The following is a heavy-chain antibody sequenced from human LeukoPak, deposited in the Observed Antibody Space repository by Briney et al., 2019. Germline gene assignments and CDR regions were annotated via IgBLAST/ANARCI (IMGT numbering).Heavy chain of an antibody. CDR1: GYTFTGYY. CDR3: ASPLYHYYGSGGYFDY. V-gene: IGHV1-2*02. J-gene: IGHJ4*02. D-gene: IGHD3-10*01. Sequence: ASVKVPCKASGYTFTGYYMHWVRQAPGQGLEWMGWINPNSGGTNYAQKFQGRVTMTRDTSISTAYMELSRLRSDDTAVYYCASPLYHYYGSGGYFDYWGQGTLVTVSS. CDR2: INPNSGGT.